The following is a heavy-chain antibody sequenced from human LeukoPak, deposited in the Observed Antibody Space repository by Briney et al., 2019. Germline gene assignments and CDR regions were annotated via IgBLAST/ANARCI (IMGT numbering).Heavy chain of an antibody. D-gene: IGHD3-22*01. Sequence: SETLSLTCTVSGGSISSSSYYWGWIRQPPGKGLEWIGSIYYSGSTNYNPSLKSRVTISVDTSKNQFSLKLSSVTAADTAVYYCASEYYYDSSVNYWGQGTLVTVSS. CDR1: GGSISSSSYY. CDR2: IYYSGST. V-gene: IGHV4-39*07. J-gene: IGHJ4*02. CDR3: ASEYYYDSSVNY.